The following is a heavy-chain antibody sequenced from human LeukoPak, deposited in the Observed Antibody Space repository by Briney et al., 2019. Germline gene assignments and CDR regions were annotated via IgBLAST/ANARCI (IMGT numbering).Heavy chain of an antibody. D-gene: IGHD6-13*01. Sequence: GGSLRLSCAASGFTFSSYWMSWVRQAPGKGLEWVANIKQDGSEKYYVDSVKGRFTISRDNAKNSLYLQMNSLRAEDTAVYYCARDALPGIAAGIFDYWGQGTLVTVSS. CDR2: IKQDGSEK. V-gene: IGHV3-7*01. CDR3: ARDALPGIAAGIFDY. CDR1: GFTFSSYW. J-gene: IGHJ4*02.